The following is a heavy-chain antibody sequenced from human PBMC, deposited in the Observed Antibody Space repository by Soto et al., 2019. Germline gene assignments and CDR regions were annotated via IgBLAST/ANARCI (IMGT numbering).Heavy chain of an antibody. V-gene: IGHV5-51*01. CDR3: ARHKGYCISTSCLPYYYYGMDV. CDR1: GYSFTSYW. CDR2: IYPGDSDT. Sequence: SLKISCKGSGYSFTSYWIGWVRQMPGKGLEWMGIIYPGDSDTRYSPSFQGQVTISADKSISTAYLQWSSLKASDTAMYYCARHKGYCISTSCLPYYYYGMDVWGQGTTVTVSS. D-gene: IGHD2-2*01. J-gene: IGHJ6*02.